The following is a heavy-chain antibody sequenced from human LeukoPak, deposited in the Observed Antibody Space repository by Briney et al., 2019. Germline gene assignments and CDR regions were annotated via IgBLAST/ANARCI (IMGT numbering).Heavy chain of an antibody. CDR3: ARDVGCSSTSCYVDAFDI. D-gene: IGHD2-2*01. Sequence: ASVKVSCKASGCTFTSYYMHWVRQAPGQGLEWMGMINPSGGSTSYAQKFQGRVTMTRDTSTSTVYMELSSLRSEDTAVYYCARDVGCSSTSCYVDAFDIWGQGTMVTVSS. V-gene: IGHV1-46*01. J-gene: IGHJ3*02. CDR1: GCTFTSYY. CDR2: INPSGGST.